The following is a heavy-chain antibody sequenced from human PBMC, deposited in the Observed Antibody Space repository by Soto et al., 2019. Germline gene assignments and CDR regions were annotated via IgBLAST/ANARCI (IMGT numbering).Heavy chain of an antibody. CDR3: ARGSRLGYCSGGSCYSDSSGWFDP. V-gene: IGHV1-2*04. CDR2: INPNSGGT. J-gene: IGHJ5*02. CDR1: GYTSTGYY. D-gene: IGHD2-15*01. Sequence: ASVKVSCKASGYTSTGYYMHWVRQAPGQGLEWMGWINPNSGGTNYAQKFQGWVTMTRDTSISTAYMELSRLRSDDTAVYYCARGSRLGYCSGGSCYSDSSGWFDPWGQGTLVTVSS.